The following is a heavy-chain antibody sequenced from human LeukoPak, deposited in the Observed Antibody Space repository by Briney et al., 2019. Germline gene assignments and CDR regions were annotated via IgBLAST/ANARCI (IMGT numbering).Heavy chain of an antibody. CDR1: GYSFTSYW. CDR3: ARQSPQYSGRYWSFYY. V-gene: IGHV5-51*01. J-gene: IGHJ4*02. Sequence: GESLKISCKGSGYSFTSYWIGWVRQMPGKGLEWMGIIYPGHSDTRYSPSVQGQVTISADKSIRTAYLQWSSLKASDTALYYCARQSPQYSGRYWSFYYWVQGTLVNVSS. CDR2: IYPGHSDT. D-gene: IGHD1-26*01.